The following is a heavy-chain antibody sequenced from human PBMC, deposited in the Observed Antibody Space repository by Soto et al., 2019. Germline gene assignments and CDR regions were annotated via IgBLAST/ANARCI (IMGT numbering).Heavy chain of an antibody. J-gene: IGHJ4*02. CDR3: AGAQSRGGNSEAIDY. V-gene: IGHV1-69*12. CDR2: IIPIFGTA. Sequence: QVQLVQSGAEVKKPGSSVKVSCKASGGTFSSYAISWVRQAPGQGLEWMGGIIPIFGTANYAQKFQGRVTMTAGEPTSTAYMERSSLRAEDTAVYYCAGAQSRGGNSEAIDYWGQGTLVTVSS. D-gene: IGHD2-21*02. CDR1: GGTFSSYA.